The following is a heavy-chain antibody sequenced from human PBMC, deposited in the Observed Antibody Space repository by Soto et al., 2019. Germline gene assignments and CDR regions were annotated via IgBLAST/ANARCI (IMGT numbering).Heavy chain of an antibody. CDR2: ISHSGTT. D-gene: IGHD5-12*01. CDR3: VRHAQWIIRAY. J-gene: IGHJ4*02. Sequence: SETLSLTCAVSGGSISNTNFWSWVRQPPGKGLEWIGEISHSGTTDYNPSLKSRVTMSVDKSKNQFSLTLSSVTAADTAVYYCVRHAQWIIRAYWGQGSLVTVS. CDR1: GGSISNTNF. V-gene: IGHV4-4*02.